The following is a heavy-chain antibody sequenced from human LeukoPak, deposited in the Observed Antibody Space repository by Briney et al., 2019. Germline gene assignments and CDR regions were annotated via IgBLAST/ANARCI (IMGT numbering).Heavy chain of an antibody. Sequence: SSVKVSCKASGGTFSSYAISWVRQAPGQGLEWMGRIIPIFGTANYAQKFQGRVTITTDESTSTAYMELSSLRSEDTAVYYCAAEPARHDYSMEGNWFDPWGQGTLVTVSS. CDR2: IIPIFGTA. J-gene: IGHJ5*02. CDR1: GGTFSSYA. CDR3: AAEPARHDYSMEGNWFDP. D-gene: IGHD4-11*01. V-gene: IGHV1-69*05.